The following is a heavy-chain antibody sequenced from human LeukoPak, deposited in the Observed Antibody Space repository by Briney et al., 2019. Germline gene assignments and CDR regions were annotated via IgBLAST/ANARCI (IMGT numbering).Heavy chain of an antibody. D-gene: IGHD3-10*01. V-gene: IGHV3-15*01. CDR2: MKGRRAGGTT. J-gene: IGHJ4*02. Sequence: PGGSVRLSCAASGFTFSDDWMNWVRQAPGKGPEWVGHMKGRRAGGTTEYAAPVGGRFTISRDDSRSILYLQMNNLKTEDTALYYCTIGHYGLWGLGTLVTVSS. CDR3: TIGHYGL. CDR1: GFTFSDDW.